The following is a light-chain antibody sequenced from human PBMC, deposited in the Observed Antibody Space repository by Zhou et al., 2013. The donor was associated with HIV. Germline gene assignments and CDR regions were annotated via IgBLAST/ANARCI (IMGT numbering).Light chain of an antibody. Sequence: DIQMTQSPSSLSASVGDRVTITCRASQSISSYLNWYQQKPGKAPKLLIYAASSLQSGVPSRFSGSGSGTDFTLTISSLQPEDFATYYCQKYNSAPTFGQGTKVEIK. J-gene: IGKJ1*01. CDR2: AAS. V-gene: IGKV1-39*01. CDR3: QKYNSAPT. CDR1: QSISSY.